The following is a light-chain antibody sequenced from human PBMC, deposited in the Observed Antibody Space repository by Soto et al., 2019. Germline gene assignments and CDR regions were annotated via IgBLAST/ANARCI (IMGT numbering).Light chain of an antibody. Sequence: QSVLTQPASVSGSSGQSITISCTGTSSDVGGYNYVSWYQQHPGKAPKLMIYDVSNRPSGVSNRFSGSKSGNTASLTISGLQAEDEADYYCSSYTSSSTGVFGTGTKVTVL. CDR1: SSDVGGYNY. V-gene: IGLV2-14*01. J-gene: IGLJ1*01. CDR3: SSYTSSSTGV. CDR2: DVS.